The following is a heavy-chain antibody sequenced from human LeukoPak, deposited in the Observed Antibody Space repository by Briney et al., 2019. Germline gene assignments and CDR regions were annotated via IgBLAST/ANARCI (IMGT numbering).Heavy chain of an antibody. D-gene: IGHD1-26*01. CDR3: ARASGSYWWFDS. CDR2: VNPNSGDT. CDR1: GYTFTGYY. Sequence: ASVKVSCKASGYTFTGYYLHWVRQAPGQGLEWMGCVNPNSGDTNYAQKFQGSVTMTRDTSISTVYMALSRLRSDDTAVYYCARASGSYWWFDSWGQGTLVTVSS. V-gene: IGHV1-2*02. J-gene: IGHJ5*01.